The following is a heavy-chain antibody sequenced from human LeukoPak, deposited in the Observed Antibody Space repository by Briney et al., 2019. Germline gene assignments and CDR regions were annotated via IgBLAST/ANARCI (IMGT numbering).Heavy chain of an antibody. Sequence: KPSETLSLTCAVSGYSISSGYYWGWIRQPPGKGLEWIGSVFHSGSTSSYPSLKSRVTISVDTSKNQFSLKLSSVTAADTAVYYCERGDGSYSDWGQGTLVTVSS. CDR3: ERGDGSYSD. J-gene: IGHJ4*02. D-gene: IGHD2-15*01. V-gene: IGHV4-38-2*01. CDR1: GYSISSGYY. CDR2: VFHSGST.